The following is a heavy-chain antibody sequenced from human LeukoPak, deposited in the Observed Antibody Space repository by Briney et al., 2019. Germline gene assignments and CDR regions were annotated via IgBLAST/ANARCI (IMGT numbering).Heavy chain of an antibody. V-gene: IGHV4-30-2*01. Sequence: PSQTLSLTCTVSGGSISSGSYYRSWIRQPPGKGLEWIGYIYHSGSTYYNPSLKSRVTISVDRSKNQFSLKLSSVTAADTAVYYCAREGYSNYRYFDYWGQGTLVTVSS. CDR1: GGSISSGSYY. D-gene: IGHD4-11*01. J-gene: IGHJ4*02. CDR2: IYHSGST. CDR3: AREGYSNYRYFDY.